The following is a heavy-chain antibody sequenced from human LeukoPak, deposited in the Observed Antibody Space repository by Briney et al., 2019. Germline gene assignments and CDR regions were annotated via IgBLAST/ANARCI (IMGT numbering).Heavy chain of an antibody. CDR1: GFTFRNYA. V-gene: IGHV3-23*01. J-gene: IGHJ5*02. Sequence: PGGSLRLSCEASGFTFRNYAMNWVRQAPGKGLKWVSTISGTGSSTYYADSAKGRFTISRDNSKDTLFLQLNSLTAADTAMYFCAKASVAIPQYCNSWGQGTLVTVSS. D-gene: IGHD2-2*02. CDR3: AKASVAIPQYCNS. CDR2: ISGTGSST.